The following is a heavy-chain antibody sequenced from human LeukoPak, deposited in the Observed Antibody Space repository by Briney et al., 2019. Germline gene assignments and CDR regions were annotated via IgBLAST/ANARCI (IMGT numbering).Heavy chain of an antibody. CDR1: GFTFSSYS. CDR2: ISSSSSYI. CDR3: ARRLDILTGYSTLGPFDY. V-gene: IGHV3-21*01. D-gene: IGHD3-9*01. Sequence: GGSLRLSCAASGFTFSSYSMNWVRQAPGKGLGWVSSISSSSSYIYYADSVKGRFTISRDNAKNSLSLQMNSVRAEDTAVYYCARRLDILTGYSTLGPFDYWGQGTLVTVSS. J-gene: IGHJ4*02.